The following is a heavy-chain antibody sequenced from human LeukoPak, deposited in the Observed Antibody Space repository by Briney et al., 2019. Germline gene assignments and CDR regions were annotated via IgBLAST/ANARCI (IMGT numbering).Heavy chain of an antibody. CDR3: ASLKNYYDSSGYLVTDAFDI. CDR1: GGTFSSYA. J-gene: IGHJ3*02. Sequence: GASVKVSCKASGGTFSSYAISWVRQAPGQGLEWMGWISGYNGNTNYAQKLQSRVTMTTDTSTSTAYMELRSLKSDDTAVYYCASLKNYYDSSGYLVTDAFDIWGQGTMVTVSS. V-gene: IGHV1-18*01. D-gene: IGHD3-22*01. CDR2: ISGYNGNT.